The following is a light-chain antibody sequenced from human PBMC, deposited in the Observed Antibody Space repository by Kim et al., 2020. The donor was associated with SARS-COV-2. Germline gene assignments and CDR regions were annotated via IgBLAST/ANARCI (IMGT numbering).Light chain of an antibody. CDR2: DAS. Sequence: GDRITITCRASQSIVGWLAWHQQKPGKAPKVLIYDASFLETGVPSRFSGSRSGTEFTLTVSSLQPDDFATYYCQQYNSFTWTFGQGTKVDI. J-gene: IGKJ1*01. CDR3: QQYNSFTWT. CDR1: QSIVGW. V-gene: IGKV1-5*01.